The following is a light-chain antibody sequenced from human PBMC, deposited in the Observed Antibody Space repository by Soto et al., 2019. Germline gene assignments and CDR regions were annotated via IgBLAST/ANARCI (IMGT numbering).Light chain of an antibody. CDR1: SSDVGGYNY. Sequence: QSALTQPASVSGSPGQSITISCTGTSSDVGGYNYVSWYQQHPGKAPKLIIYEVSYRPSGVSDRFSGSKSGNTASLTISGLQAEDEADYYCCSYAGSTTRVQFGGGTKVTVL. J-gene: IGLJ2*01. V-gene: IGLV2-14*01. CDR3: CSYAGSTTRVQ. CDR2: EVS.